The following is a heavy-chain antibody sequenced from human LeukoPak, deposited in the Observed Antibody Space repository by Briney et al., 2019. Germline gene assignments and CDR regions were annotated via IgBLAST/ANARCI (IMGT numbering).Heavy chain of an antibody. CDR3: AKGYQPPYYHYMDV. CDR1: GFTFSSYS. CDR2: ISSSSSYI. Sequence: GGSLRLSCAASGFTFSSYSMNWVRQAPGKGLEWVSCISSSSSYIYNTESVKGRFTISRDNAKKSLYLQMNSLRAEDTAIYYCAKGYQPPYYHYMDVWGKGTTVTISS. J-gene: IGHJ6*03. V-gene: IGHV3-21*04. D-gene: IGHD2-2*01.